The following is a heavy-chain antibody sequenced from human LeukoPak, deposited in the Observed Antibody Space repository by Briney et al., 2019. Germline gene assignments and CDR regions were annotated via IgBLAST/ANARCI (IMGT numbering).Heavy chain of an antibody. V-gene: IGHV4-59*08. Sequence: PSETPSLTCTVSGGSISSYYWSWIRQPPGKGLEWIGYIYYRGSTNYNPSLKSRVTISVDTSKNQFSLKLSSVTAADTAVYYCARQTYYDFWSGYYYYGMDVWGQGTTVTVSS. J-gene: IGHJ6*02. D-gene: IGHD3-3*01. CDR2: IYYRGST. CDR3: ARQTYYDFWSGYYYYGMDV. CDR1: GGSISSYY.